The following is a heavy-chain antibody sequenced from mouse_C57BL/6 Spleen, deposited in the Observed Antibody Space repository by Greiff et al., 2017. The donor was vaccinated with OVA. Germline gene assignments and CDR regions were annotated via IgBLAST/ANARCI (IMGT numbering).Heavy chain of an antibody. J-gene: IGHJ4*01. CDR3: TRRHPYYYAMDY. D-gene: IGHD3-2*01. CDR1: GYTFTDYE. CDR2: IDPETGGT. V-gene: IGHV1-15*01. Sequence: QVQLQQSGAELVRPGASVTLSCKASGYTFTDYEMHWVKQTPVHGLEWIGAIDPETGGTAYNQKFKGKAILTADNSSSTAYMELRSLTSEDSAVYYCTRRHPYYYAMDYWGQGTSVTVSS.